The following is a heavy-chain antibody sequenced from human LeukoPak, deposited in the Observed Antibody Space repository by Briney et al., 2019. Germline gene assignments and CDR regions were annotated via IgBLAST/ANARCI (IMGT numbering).Heavy chain of an antibody. Sequence: GVSLTLSCAASGFTFSSFAMRWVRQAPGKGLVGVSAISGSGGSTYYADSVKGRFTISRDNSKNTLYLQMNSLRAEDTAVYYGAKYSGPAGSSGWIDYWGQGTLVTVSS. CDR3: AKYSGPAGSSGWIDY. CDR2: ISGSGGST. V-gene: IGHV3-23*01. J-gene: IGHJ4*02. D-gene: IGHD6-19*01. CDR1: GFTFSSFA.